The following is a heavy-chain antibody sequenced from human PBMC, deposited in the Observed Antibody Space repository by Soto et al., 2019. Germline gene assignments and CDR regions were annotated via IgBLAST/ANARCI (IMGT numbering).Heavy chain of an antibody. D-gene: IGHD3-22*01. V-gene: IGHV3-33*01. CDR3: ARDDRYYDSSGSAPPDY. J-gene: IGHJ4*02. Sequence: GGSLRLSCEASGFTFSSYGMHWVRQAPGKRLEWVAVIWYDGSNKYYADSVKGRFTISRDNSKNTLYLQMNSLRAEDTAVYYCARDDRYYDSSGSAPPDYWGQGT. CDR2: IWYDGSNK. CDR1: GFTFSSYG.